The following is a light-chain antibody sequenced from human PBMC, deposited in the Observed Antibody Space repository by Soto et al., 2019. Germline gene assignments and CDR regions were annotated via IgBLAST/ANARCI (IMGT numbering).Light chain of an antibody. Sequence: AIQMTQSPSSLSASVGDRVTITCRASQGIRDDLGWYQQKPGKAPKLLIYAASSLHSGVPSRFSGSGSGTDFTLTISSLQPEDFATYYCLQDYNYPWTFGQGTKVEIK. V-gene: IGKV1-6*01. CDR1: QGIRDD. CDR2: AAS. CDR3: LQDYNYPWT. J-gene: IGKJ1*01.